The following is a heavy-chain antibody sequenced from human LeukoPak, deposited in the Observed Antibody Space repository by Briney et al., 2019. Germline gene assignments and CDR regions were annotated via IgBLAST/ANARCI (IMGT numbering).Heavy chain of an antibody. J-gene: IGHJ4*02. Sequence: GGSLRLSCAASGFTFSSYAMSWVRQAPGKGLEWVSAISGSGGSTYYADSVKGRFTISRDNSKNTLYLQMNGLRAEDTAVYYCAKGSNYDSSGPPDSFDYWGQGTLVTVSS. CDR1: GFTFSSYA. CDR2: ISGSGGST. CDR3: AKGSNYDSSGPPDSFDY. D-gene: IGHD3-22*01. V-gene: IGHV3-23*01.